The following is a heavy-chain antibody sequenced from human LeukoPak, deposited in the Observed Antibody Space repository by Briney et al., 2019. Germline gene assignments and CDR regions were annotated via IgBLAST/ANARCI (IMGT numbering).Heavy chain of an antibody. CDR2: IYSGGST. Sequence: GGSLRLSCAASGFTVSSNYMSWVRQAPGKGLEWVSVIYSGGSTYYADSVKGRFTISRDNSKNTLYLQMNSLRAEDTAVYYCAKEGDSRPFGAFDIWGQGTMATVSS. CDR1: GFTVSSNY. CDR3: AKEGDSRPFGAFDI. V-gene: IGHV3-53*01. D-gene: IGHD6-13*01. J-gene: IGHJ3*02.